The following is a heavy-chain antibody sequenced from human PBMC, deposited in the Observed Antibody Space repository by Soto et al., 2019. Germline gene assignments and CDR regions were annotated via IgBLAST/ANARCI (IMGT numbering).Heavy chain of an antibody. CDR1: GGSISSYY. CDR2: IYYSGST. V-gene: IGHV4-59*01. Sequence: TSETLSLTCTVSGGSISSYYGSWIRQPPGKGLEWIGYIYYSGSTNYNPSLKSRVTISVDTSKNQFSLKLSSVTAADTAVYYCARVSAAANYYYYGMDVWGQGTTVTVSS. D-gene: IGHD6-13*01. J-gene: IGHJ6*02. CDR3: ARVSAAANYYYYGMDV.